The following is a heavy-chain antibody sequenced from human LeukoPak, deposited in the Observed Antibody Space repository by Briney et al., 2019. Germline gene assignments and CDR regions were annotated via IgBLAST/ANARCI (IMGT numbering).Heavy chain of an antibody. CDR3: ARGYNWNDVLAFDI. CDR1: GFTFSSYS. Sequence: GGSLRLSCAASGFTFSSYSMNWVRQAPGKGLEWVSSISSSSSYIYYADSVKGRFTLSRDNAKNSLYLQMNSLRAEDTAVYYCARGYNWNDVLAFDIWGQGTMVTVSS. V-gene: IGHV3-21*01. J-gene: IGHJ3*02. D-gene: IGHD1-20*01. CDR2: ISSSSSYI.